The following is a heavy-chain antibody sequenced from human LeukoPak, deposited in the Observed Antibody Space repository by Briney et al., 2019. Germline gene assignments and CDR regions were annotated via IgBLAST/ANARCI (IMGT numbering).Heavy chain of an antibody. CDR2: INPSGGST. J-gene: IGHJ3*02. Sequence: ASVKVSCKASGYTFTSYYMHWVRQAPGQGLEWMGIINPSGGSTSYAQKFQGRVTMTRDTSTSTVYMELSSLRSEDTAVYYCARPTPCITMVRGENAFDIWGQGTMVTVSS. CDR3: ARPTPCITMVRGENAFDI. CDR1: GYTFTSYY. D-gene: IGHD3-10*01. V-gene: IGHV1-46*03.